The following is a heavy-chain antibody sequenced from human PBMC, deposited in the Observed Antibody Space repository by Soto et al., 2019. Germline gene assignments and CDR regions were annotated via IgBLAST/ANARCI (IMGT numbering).Heavy chain of an antibody. CDR2: IYPGDSDT. CDR3: ARFMCMDV. D-gene: IGHD3-10*02. J-gene: IGHJ6*02. Sequence: PRRVSEEKFVGFGGGWVLQMPGKGLEWMGIIYPGDSDTRYSPSFQGQVTISADKSISTAYLQWSSLKASDTAMYYCARFMCMDVWGQGTTVTVSS. V-gene: IGHV5-51*01. CDR1: EEKFVGFG.